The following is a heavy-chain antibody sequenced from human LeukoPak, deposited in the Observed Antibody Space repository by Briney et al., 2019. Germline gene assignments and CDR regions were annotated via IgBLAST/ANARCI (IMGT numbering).Heavy chain of an antibody. CDR1: GGTFSSYA. CDR3: ARVRLGDYGGYFDN. V-gene: IGHV1-69*13. D-gene: IGHD4-23*01. Sequence: SVKVSCKASGGTFSSYAISWVRHAPGQGLECMGGIIPIFGAANYAQKFQGRVTITADESTSTAYMELSSLRSEDTAVYYCARVRLGDYGGYFDNWGQGTLVTVSS. CDR2: IIPIFGAA. J-gene: IGHJ4*02.